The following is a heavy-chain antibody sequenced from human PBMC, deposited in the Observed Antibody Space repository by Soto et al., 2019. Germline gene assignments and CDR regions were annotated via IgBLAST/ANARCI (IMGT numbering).Heavy chain of an antibody. V-gene: IGHV4-61*01. J-gene: IGHJ2*01. CDR2: IYNSGST. CDR1: SGSVSGGTHY. D-gene: IGHD6-13*01. CDR3: ARGYRTSWYWFDL. Sequence: QAQLQESGPGPVKPSETLSLTCTVSSGSVSGGTHYWSWIRQPPGKGLEWIGYIYNSGSTNYNPSLKSRVTISVDTSKNQFSLKLSSVTAADTAVYYCARGYRTSWYWFDLWGRGTLVTVSS.